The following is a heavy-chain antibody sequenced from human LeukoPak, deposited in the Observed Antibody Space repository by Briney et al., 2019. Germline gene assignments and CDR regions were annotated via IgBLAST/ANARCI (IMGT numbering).Heavy chain of an antibody. V-gene: IGHV1-18*01. CDR2: ISAYNGNT. D-gene: IGHD4-17*01. J-gene: IGHJ6*02. CDR3: ARDRSYGDYGYYYYYGMDV. CDR1: GYTFTSYG. Sequence: GASVKVSCKASGYTFTSYGISWVRQAPGQGLEWMGWISAYNGNTNYAQELQGRVTMTTDTSTSTAYMELRSLRSDDTAVYYCARDRSYGDYGYYYYYGMDVWGQGTTVTVSS.